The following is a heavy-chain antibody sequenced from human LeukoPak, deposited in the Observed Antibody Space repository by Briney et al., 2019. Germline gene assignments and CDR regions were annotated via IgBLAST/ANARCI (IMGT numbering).Heavy chain of an antibody. V-gene: IGHV3-7*01. CDR2: IKQDGGEK. D-gene: IGHD4-17*01. CDR3: AKDFLRYYGDYRWFDP. CDR1: GFTFSSYW. J-gene: IGHJ5*02. Sequence: GGSLRLSCAASGFTFSSYWMSWVRQAPGKGLEWVANIKQDGGEKYYVDSVKGRFTISRDNSKNTLYLQMNSLRAEDTAVYYCAKDFLRYYGDYRWFDPWGQGTLVTVSS.